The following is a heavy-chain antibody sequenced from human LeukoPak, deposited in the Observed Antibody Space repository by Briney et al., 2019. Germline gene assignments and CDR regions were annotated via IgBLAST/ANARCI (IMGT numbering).Heavy chain of an antibody. V-gene: IGHV4-39*07. CDR3: ARGHIAVAGTFFDY. D-gene: IGHD6-19*01. CDR1: GGSISSSSYY. J-gene: IGHJ4*02. Sequence: SETLSLTCTVSGGSISSSSYYWGWIRQPPGKGLEWIGEIYHSGSTNYNPSLKSRVTISVDKSKNQFSLKLSSVTAADTAVYYCARGHIAVAGTFFDYWGQGTLVTVSS. CDR2: IYHSGST.